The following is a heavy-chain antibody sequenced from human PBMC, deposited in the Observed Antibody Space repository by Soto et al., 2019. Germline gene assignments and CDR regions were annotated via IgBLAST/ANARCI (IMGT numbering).Heavy chain of an antibody. D-gene: IGHD2-2*01. CDR1: GYTLTELS. V-gene: IGHV1-24*01. CDR3: ATDRVVPAAMLVAFDI. J-gene: IGHJ3*02. Sequence: ASVKVSCKVSGYTLTELSMHWVRQAPGKGLEWMGGFDPEDGETIYAQKFQGRVTMTEDTSTDTAYMELSSLRSEDTAVYHCATDRVVPAAMLVAFDIWGQGTMVTVSS. CDR2: FDPEDGET.